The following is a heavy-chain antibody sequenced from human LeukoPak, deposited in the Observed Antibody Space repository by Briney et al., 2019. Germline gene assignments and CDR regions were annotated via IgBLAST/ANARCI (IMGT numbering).Heavy chain of an antibody. CDR1: GFTFSSYE. J-gene: IGHJ4*02. V-gene: IGHV3-48*03. CDR2: ISSSGSTI. D-gene: IGHD6-25*01. CDR3: AKRAAKSFDY. Sequence: GGSLRLSCAASGFTFSSYEMNWVRQAPGKGLEWVSYISSSGSTIYYADSVKGRFTISRDDSKNTLYLQMNSLRAEDTAVYYCAKRAAKSFDYWGQGTLVTVSS.